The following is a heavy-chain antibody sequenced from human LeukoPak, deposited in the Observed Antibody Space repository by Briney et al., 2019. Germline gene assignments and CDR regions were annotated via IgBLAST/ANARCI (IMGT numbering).Heavy chain of an antibody. CDR1: GFILSDHY. CDR3: ARDSVSSGLCR. J-gene: IGHJ4*02. Sequence: GGSLRLSCAASGFILSDHYMDWVRQAPGKGLEWVGRIRHKADGYTTGYAASVKGRFSISRVDSKNSLYLQMNSLRAEDTAVYYCARDSVSSGLCRWGQGTLVTVSS. V-gene: IGHV3-72*01. D-gene: IGHD3-22*01. CDR2: IRHKADGYTT.